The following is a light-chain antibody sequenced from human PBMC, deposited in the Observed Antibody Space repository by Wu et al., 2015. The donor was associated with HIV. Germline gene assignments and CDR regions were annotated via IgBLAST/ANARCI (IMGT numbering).Light chain of an antibody. CDR2: GAS. Sequence: ERVMTQSPATLSVSPGERATLSCRVSQSISSGYLAWYQQKPGQAPRLLIYGASSRATGIPDRISGSGSGTDFTLTISRLEPEDFAVYYCQQYGNSPTFGQGTRLEIK. CDR1: QSISSGY. CDR3: QQYGNSPT. J-gene: IGKJ5*01. V-gene: IGKV3-20*01.